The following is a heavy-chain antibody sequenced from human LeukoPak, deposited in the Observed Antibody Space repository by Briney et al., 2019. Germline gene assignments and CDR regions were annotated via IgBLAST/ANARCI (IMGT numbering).Heavy chain of an antibody. CDR2: IRYDGSNK. V-gene: IGHV3-30*02. CDR1: GFTFSSYG. Sequence: GSLRLSCAASGFTFSSYGMHWVRQAPGKGLEWVAFIRYDGSNKYYADSVKGRFTISRDNSKNTLYLQMNSLRAEDTAVYYCAKDGSLGSYYFDCWGQGTLVTVSS. D-gene: IGHD3-10*01. CDR3: AKDGSLGSYYFDC. J-gene: IGHJ4*02.